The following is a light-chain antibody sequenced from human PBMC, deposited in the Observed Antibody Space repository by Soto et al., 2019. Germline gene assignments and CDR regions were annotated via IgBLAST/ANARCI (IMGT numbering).Light chain of an antibody. CDR2: DVS. V-gene: IGLV2-11*01. J-gene: IGLJ1*01. CDR3: CSYADNYSYV. Sequence: LTVPRSGSGSRGQSVTSSCTGTSSDVGAYNYVSWYQQHPGKAPKLMTYDVSKRPSGVPDRFSGSKSGNTASLTISGLQAEDEADYYCCSYADNYSYVFGTGTKVTVL. CDR1: SSDVGAYNY.